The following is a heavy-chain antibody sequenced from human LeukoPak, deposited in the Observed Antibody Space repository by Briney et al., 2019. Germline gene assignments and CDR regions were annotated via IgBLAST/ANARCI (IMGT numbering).Heavy chain of an antibody. D-gene: IGHD5-24*01. CDR3: AKQFVDI. V-gene: IGHV3-23*01. Sequence: GGSLRLSCTASKFTFSNYAMNWVRQAPGKGLEWVSAISETGDRTHYADSVKGRFTVSRDNPKDTLYLQMGSLRAEDTAVYYCAKQFVDIWGQGTLVTVSS. CDR2: ISETGDRT. J-gene: IGHJ5*02. CDR1: KFTFSNYA.